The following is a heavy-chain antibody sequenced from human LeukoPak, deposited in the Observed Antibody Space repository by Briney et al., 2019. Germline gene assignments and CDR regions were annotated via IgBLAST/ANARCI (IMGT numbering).Heavy chain of an antibody. CDR3: ARSDGNPYFDY. J-gene: IGHJ4*02. CDR2: IYSHGST. Sequence: GGSLRLSCAASASTVTSNYMTWVCQAPGKGLEWVSVIYSHGSTYYAGSVRGRFTISRDNAKNSLYLQMNSLRAEDTAVYYCARSDGNPYFDYWGQGTLVTVSS. V-gene: IGHV3-53*01. CDR1: ASTVTSNY. D-gene: IGHD4-23*01.